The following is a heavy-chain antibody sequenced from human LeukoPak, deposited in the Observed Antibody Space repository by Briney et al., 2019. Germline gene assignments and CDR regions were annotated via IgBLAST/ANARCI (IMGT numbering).Heavy chain of an antibody. V-gene: IGHV3-30*02. J-gene: IGHJ6*03. CDR3: ARSHDFWSGYYAGFGDAYYYYYMDV. CDR2: IRYDGSEK. CDR1: GFTFSRYG. D-gene: IGHD3-3*01. Sequence: GGSLRLSCAASGFTFSRYGMHWVRQAPGKGLEWVAFIRYDGSEKYYVDSAKGRFTISRDNSKNTLYLQMNSLRAEDTALYYCARSHDFWSGYYAGFGDAYYYYYMDVWGKGTTVTVSS.